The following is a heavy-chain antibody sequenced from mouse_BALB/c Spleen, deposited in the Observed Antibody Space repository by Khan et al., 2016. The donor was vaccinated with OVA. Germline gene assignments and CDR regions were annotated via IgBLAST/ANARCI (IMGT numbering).Heavy chain of an antibody. V-gene: IGHV5-6*01. Sequence: EVELVESGGDLVKPGGSLKLSCAASGFTFSNYGMSWVRQIPDKRLEWVATINSDGTYTYYPDSVKGRFTISRNNAKNTLYLEMSSLKSEDTAMYYCASHLTGSFAYWGQGTLFTVSA. CDR2: INSDGTYT. CDR1: GFTFSNYG. CDR3: ASHLTGSFAY. D-gene: IGHD4-1*01. J-gene: IGHJ3*01.